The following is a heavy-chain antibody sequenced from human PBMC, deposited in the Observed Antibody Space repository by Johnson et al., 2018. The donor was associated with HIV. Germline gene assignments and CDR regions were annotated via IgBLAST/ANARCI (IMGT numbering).Heavy chain of an antibody. CDR1: GFTFSSYG. J-gene: IGHJ3*02. CDR2: ISFDGSKE. V-gene: IGHV3-30*19. Sequence: QVQLVESGGGVVQPGRSLRLSCAASGFTFSSYGMHWVRQAPGTGLEWVAVISFDGSKEYYADSVKGRFTLSRDNSKKTLYLQVNSLRDEDTAVYYCARGRITMIGVDLRGGGFDIWGQGTTVTVSS. CDR3: ARGRITMIGVDLRGGGFDI. D-gene: IGHD3-22*01.